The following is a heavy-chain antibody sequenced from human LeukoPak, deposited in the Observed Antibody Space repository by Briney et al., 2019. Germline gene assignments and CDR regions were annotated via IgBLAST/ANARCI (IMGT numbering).Heavy chain of an antibody. CDR1: GFTFSSYG. J-gene: IGHJ3*02. CDR2: ISSSSSTI. V-gene: IGHV3-48*01. CDR3: AKVLVPAATAHAFDI. D-gene: IGHD2-2*01. Sequence: PGGSLRLSCAASGFTFSSYGMHWVRQAPGKGLEWVSYISSSSSTIYYADSVKGRFTISRDNSKNTLYLQMNSLRAEDTAVYYCAKVLVPAATAHAFDIWGQGTMVTVSS.